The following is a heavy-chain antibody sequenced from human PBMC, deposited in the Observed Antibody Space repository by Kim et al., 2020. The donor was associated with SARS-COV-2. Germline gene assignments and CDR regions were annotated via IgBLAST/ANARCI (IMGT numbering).Heavy chain of an antibody. CDR3: ARVHFVAGKYRPSWFDP. Sequence: SETLSLTCTVSGGSVSSGSYYWSWIRQPPGKGLEWIGYIYYSGSTNYNPSLKSRVTISVDTSKNQFSLKLSSVTAADTAVYYCARVHFVAGKYRPSWFDPWGQGTLVTVSS. D-gene: IGHD2-15*01. J-gene: IGHJ5*02. CDR2: IYYSGST. V-gene: IGHV4-61*01. CDR1: GGSVSSGSYY.